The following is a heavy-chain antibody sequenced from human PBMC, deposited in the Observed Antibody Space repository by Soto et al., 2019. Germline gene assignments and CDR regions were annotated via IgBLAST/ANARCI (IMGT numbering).Heavy chain of an antibody. CDR3: ARRNYSSGIFYVGTHFDY. D-gene: IGHD1-26*01. CDR1: GGSLSGFY. Sequence: ETLSLTCAVYGGSLSGFYWGWFRQPPGKVLGGSREINRRRSTNCSPTINSRTTISRDTSNNQFSLMLNSVTAANTALFYCARRNYSSGIFYVGTHFDYWGQGTLVTVSS. CDR2: INRRRST. J-gene: IGHJ4*02. V-gene: IGHV4-34*01.